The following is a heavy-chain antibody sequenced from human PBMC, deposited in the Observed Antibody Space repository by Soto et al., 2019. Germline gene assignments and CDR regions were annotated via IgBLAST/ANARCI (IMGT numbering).Heavy chain of an antibody. V-gene: IGHV1-8*01. Sequence: QVQLVQSGAEVKKPGASVKVSCKASGYTLSSSDINWVRQATGQGLEWMGWMNPNSGNTGYAQKFQGRDTMTRNTYISTAYMELSSLRSEDTAVYYCAREYISSSDYYYGMDVWGQVTTVTVS. J-gene: IGHJ6*02. D-gene: IGHD6-6*01. CDR2: MNPNSGNT. CDR1: GYTLSSSD. CDR3: AREYISSSDYYYGMDV.